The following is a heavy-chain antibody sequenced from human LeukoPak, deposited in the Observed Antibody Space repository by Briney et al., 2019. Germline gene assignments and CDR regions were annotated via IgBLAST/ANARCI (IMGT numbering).Heavy chain of an antibody. CDR3: GTAGPVRYFDWLLDY. CDR2: FDPEDGEK. CDR1: GYTLTELS. V-gene: IGHV1-24*01. D-gene: IGHD3-9*01. Sequence: ASVTVSCKVSGYTLTELSMHWVRQAPGKGLEWMGGFDPEDGEKIYAQKFQGRVIMTEDTSTDTAYMELSSLRSEDTAVYYCGTAGPVRYFDWLLDYWGQGTLVTVSS. J-gene: IGHJ4*02.